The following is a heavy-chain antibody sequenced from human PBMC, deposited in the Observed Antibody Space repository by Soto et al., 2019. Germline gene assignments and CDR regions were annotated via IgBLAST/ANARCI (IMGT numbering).Heavy chain of an antibody. Sequence: QVQLQASGPGLVKPSETLSLTCTVSGGSVSSGNDYWSWIRQPPGKGLEWIGYSYHSGSTNYKPSLKSRLTISGDTSKNQVSLKLTSVTAADTAVYYCARVGYYEYFRFWGQGTLVTVSS. J-gene: IGHJ1*01. CDR2: SYHSGST. V-gene: IGHV4-61*01. CDR1: GGSVSSGNDY. D-gene: IGHD3-22*01. CDR3: ARVGYYEYFRF.